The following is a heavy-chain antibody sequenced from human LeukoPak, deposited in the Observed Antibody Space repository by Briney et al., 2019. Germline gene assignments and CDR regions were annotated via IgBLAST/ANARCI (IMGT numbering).Heavy chain of an antibody. CDR2: ISSDGTDT. CDR1: GVPFTSYW. V-gene: IGHV3-74*01. D-gene: IGHD2-15*01. J-gene: IGHJ4*02. Sequence: GGSLRLSCAASGVPFTSYWMHWVRQAPGKGLVWVSRISSDGTDTTYAASVKGRFTISRDNAKNTLYLEMNSLRAEDTAVYYCARTFAAAHIDYWGQGTLVTVSS. CDR3: ARTFAAAHIDY.